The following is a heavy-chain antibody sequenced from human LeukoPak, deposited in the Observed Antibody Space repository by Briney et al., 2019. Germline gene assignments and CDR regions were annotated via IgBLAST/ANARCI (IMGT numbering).Heavy chain of an antibody. Sequence: PGGSLRLSCAASGFTFSSYSMNWVRQAPGKGLEWVSYISSSSSYIYYADSVKGRFTISRDNSKNTLYLQMNSLRAEDTAVYYCAKEYYYGSGPDYWGQGTLVTVSS. CDR3: AKEYYYGSGPDY. CDR2: ISSSSSYI. CDR1: GFTFSSYS. J-gene: IGHJ4*02. D-gene: IGHD3-10*01. V-gene: IGHV3-21*05.